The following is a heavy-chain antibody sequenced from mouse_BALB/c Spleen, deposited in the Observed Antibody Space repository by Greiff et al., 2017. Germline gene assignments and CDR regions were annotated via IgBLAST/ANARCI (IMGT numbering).Heavy chain of an antibody. CDR2: IDPSDSYT. J-gene: IGHJ3*01. CDR3: TRSGYGSSPFAY. CDR1: GYTFTSYW. V-gene: IGHV1-59*01. Sequence: QVQLQQPGSELVRPGASVKLSCKASGYTFTSYWMHWVKQRPGQGLEWIGVIDPSDSYTSYNQKFKGKATLTVDTSSSTAYMQLSSLTSEDSAVYYCTRSGYGSSPFAYWGQGTLVTVSA. D-gene: IGHD1-1*01.